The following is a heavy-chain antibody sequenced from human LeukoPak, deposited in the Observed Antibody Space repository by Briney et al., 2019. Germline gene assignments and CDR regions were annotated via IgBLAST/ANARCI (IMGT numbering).Heavy chain of an antibody. CDR1: GFTFSSYG. Sequence: GGSLRLSCAASGFTFSSYGMHWVRQAPGKGLEWVAFIRYDGSNKYYADSVKGRFTISRDNSKNTLYLQMNSLRAEDTAVYYCAKKFVYDFWSGYYTGDYWGQGTLVTVSS. CDR2: IRYDGSNK. J-gene: IGHJ4*02. CDR3: AKKFVYDFWSGYYTGDY. V-gene: IGHV3-30*02. D-gene: IGHD3-3*01.